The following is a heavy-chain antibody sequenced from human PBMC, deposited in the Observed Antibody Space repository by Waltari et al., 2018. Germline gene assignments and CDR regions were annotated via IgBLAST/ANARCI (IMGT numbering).Heavy chain of an antibody. Sequence: QVQLQQWGAGLLKPSATLSLTCAVYGGSFSGYYWSWIRRPPGKGLEGIGEINHSGSTNYNPSLKSRVTISVDTSKNQFSLKLSSVTAADTAVYYCARALKFRRRDAFDIWGQGTMVTVSS. V-gene: IGHV4-34*01. CDR1: GGSFSGYY. CDR3: ARALKFRRRDAFDI. J-gene: IGHJ3*02. CDR2: INHSGST. D-gene: IGHD2-21*01.